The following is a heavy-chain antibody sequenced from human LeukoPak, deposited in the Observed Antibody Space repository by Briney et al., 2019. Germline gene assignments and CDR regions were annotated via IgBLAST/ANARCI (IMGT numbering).Heavy chain of an antibody. CDR3: AREGYYGSGSPPSLYFDY. D-gene: IGHD3-10*01. CDR1: GFPFSHYA. V-gene: IGHV3-30*04. J-gene: IGHJ4*02. CDR2: ISYDGSRK. Sequence: GGSLRLSCAGSGFPFSHYAMHWVRQAPGKGLEWVAGISYDGSRKYYADSVKGRFTISRDNSRSTLYLQMNSLRPEDTAIYYCAREGYYGSGSPPSLYFDYWGQGTLVTVSS.